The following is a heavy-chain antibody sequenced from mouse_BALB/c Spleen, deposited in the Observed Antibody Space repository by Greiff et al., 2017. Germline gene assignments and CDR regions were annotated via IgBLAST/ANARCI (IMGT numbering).Heavy chain of an antibody. V-gene: IGHV14-4*02. CDR2: IDPENGDT. J-gene: IGHJ4*01. Sequence: VQLQQSGAELVRSGASVKLSCTASGFNINDYSMHWVKQRPEQGLEWIGWIDPENGDTEYAPKFQGKATMTADTSSNTAYLQLSSLTSEDTAVYYCNAKGGAGARDYWGRGTSVTVSS. CDR1: GFNINDYS. CDR3: NAKGGAGARDY.